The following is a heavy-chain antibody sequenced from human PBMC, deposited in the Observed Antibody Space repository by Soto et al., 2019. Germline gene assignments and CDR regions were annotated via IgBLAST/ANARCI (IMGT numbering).Heavy chain of an antibody. J-gene: IGHJ6*02. D-gene: IGHD4-4*01. Sequence: PSETLSLTCAVYGGSFSGYYWSWIRQPPGKGLEWIGEINHSGSTNYNPSLKSRVTISVDTSKNQFSLKLSSVTAADTAVYYCARGHSSYVRAFYYYYGMDVWGQGTTVTVSS. CDR1: GGSFSGYY. CDR2: INHSGST. V-gene: IGHV4-34*01. CDR3: ARGHSSYVRAFYYYYGMDV.